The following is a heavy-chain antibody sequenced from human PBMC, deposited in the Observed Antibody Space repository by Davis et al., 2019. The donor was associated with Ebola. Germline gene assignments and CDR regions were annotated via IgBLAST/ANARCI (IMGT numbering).Heavy chain of an antibody. Sequence: GESLKISCAASGFTFSNAWMSWVRQAPGKGLEWVGRIKSNVDGGATDYAAPVKGRFTISRDDSKNTLYPQMNSLKTEDTAVYYCTAEAGISFWGQGTLVTVSS. CDR2: IKSNVDGGAT. CDR3: TAEAGISF. CDR1: GFTFSNAW. D-gene: IGHD3-3*02. J-gene: IGHJ4*02. V-gene: IGHV3-15*01.